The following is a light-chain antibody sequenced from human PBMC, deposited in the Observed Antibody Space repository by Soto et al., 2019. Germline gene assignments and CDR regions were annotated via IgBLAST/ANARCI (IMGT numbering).Light chain of an antibody. CDR1: QGISTY. Sequence: DIQLTQSPSLLSASVGDRATITCRASQGISTYLAWYQQTSGKAPKLLISAASTLQRGVPSRFSGSGSGTQFTLTISSLQPEDFATYYCQQLNAYPLTFGGGTRVEIK. J-gene: IGKJ4*01. CDR2: AAS. CDR3: QQLNAYPLT. V-gene: IGKV1-9*01.